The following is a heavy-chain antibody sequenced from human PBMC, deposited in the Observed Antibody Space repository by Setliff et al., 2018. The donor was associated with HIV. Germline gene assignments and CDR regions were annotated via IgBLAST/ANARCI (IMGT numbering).Heavy chain of an antibody. Sequence: LRLSCAASGFTFSSYSMNWVRQAPGKGLEWVSYISSSSSTIYYADSVKGRFTISRDNAKNSLYRQMNSLRAEDTAVYYCARDQDCSSTSCYWDYYMDVWGKGTTVTVSS. CDR1: GFTFSSYS. V-gene: IGHV3-48*01. CDR3: ARDQDCSSTSCYWDYYMDV. J-gene: IGHJ6*03. CDR2: ISSSSSTI. D-gene: IGHD2-2*01.